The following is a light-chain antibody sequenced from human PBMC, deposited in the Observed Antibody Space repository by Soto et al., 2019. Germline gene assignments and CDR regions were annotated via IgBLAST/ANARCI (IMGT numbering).Light chain of an antibody. CDR2: DAT. V-gene: IGKV3-11*01. Sequence: IVLTQSPVTLSLSPGERATLSCRASQSVMTYLAWYQQKPGQAPRLLIYDATKRAADIPARFSGSGSGTDFPLRIVSLEPEDSAVYYCQQRSSWPGTFGGGTKVE. CDR1: QSVMTY. J-gene: IGKJ4*01. CDR3: QQRSSWPGT.